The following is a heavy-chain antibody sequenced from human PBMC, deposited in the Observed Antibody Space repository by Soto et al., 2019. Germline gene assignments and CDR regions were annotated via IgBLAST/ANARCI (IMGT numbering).Heavy chain of an antibody. CDR2: ISSSSSYI. V-gene: IGHV3-21*01. CDR3: AMEPVAYSNAFDI. CDR1: GFTFSSYS. Sequence: GGSLRLSCAASGFTFSSYSMNWVRQAPGKGLEWVSSISSSSSYIYYADSVKGRFTISRDNAKNSLYLQMNSLRAEDTAVYYCAMEPVAYSNAFDIWGQGTMVTVSS. J-gene: IGHJ3*02. D-gene: IGHD4-4*01.